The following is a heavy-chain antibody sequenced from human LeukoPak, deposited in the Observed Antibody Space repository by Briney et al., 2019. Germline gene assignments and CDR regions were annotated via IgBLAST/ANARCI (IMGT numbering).Heavy chain of an antibody. CDR3: ARGGELPLDY. CDR2: IYHSGSS. Sequence: SETLSLTCAVSGGSISSGGYSWSWIRQPPGKGLEWIGYIYHSGSSYYNPSLKSRVTISVDRSKNQFSLNLASVTAADTAVYYCARGGELPLDYWGQGTLVSVSS. D-gene: IGHD3-16*01. CDR1: GGSISSGGYS. V-gene: IGHV4-30-2*01. J-gene: IGHJ4*02.